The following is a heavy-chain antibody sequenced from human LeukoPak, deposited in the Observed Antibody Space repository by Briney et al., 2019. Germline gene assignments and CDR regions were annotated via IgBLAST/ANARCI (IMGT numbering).Heavy chain of an antibody. V-gene: IGHV1-69*13. CDR1: GGTFSSYA. CDR3: ARDRSYCSGGSCYNLFGD. J-gene: IGHJ4*02. CDR2: IIPIFGTA. Sequence: GASVKVSCKASGGTFSSYAISWVRQAPGQGLEWMGGIIPIFGTANYAQKFQGRVTITADESTSTAYMELSSLRSEDTAVYYCARDRSYCSGGSCYNLFGDWGQGTLVTVSS. D-gene: IGHD2-15*01.